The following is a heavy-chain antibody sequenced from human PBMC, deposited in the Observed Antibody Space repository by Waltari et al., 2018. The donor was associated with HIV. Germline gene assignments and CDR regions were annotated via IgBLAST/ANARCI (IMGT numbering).Heavy chain of an antibody. J-gene: IGHJ4*01. CDR2: INSGNGNS. V-gene: IGHV1-3*01. CDR1: GYNFTSYP. D-gene: IGHD3-16*01. CDR3: ARSGIVRGRNYELLVF. Sequence: QVLLVQSGPEVKKPGASVTISCQASGYNFTSYPLHWVRQAPGRGLAWLGWINSGNGNSRYSPGFQDRLTMTRDISATTSYLVLSGLTSDDTALYFCARSGIVRGRNYELLVFWGQGT.